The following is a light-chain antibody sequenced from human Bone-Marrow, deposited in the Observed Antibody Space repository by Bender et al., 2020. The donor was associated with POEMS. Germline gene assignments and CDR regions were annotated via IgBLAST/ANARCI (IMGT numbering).Light chain of an antibody. CDR2: DVT. CDR3: SSYTTTLVL. Sequence: QSALTQPASVSGSPGQSVTISCTGASSDVGNSKYVSWYQQQSGRAPQLMIYDVTYRPSGVSFRFSGSKSGNTASLTISGLQAEDEANYYCSSYTTTLVLFGGGTKLTVL. V-gene: IGLV2-14*03. J-gene: IGLJ2*01. CDR1: SSDVGNSKY.